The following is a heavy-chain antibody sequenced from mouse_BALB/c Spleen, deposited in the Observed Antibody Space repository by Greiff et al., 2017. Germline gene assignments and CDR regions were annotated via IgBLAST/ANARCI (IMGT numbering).Heavy chain of an antibody. CDR3: ARENYRYPWFAY. Sequence: VKLVESGPGLVQPSQSLSITCTVSGFSLTSYGVHWVRQSPGKGLEWLGVIWSGGSTDYHAAFISRLSISKDNSKSQVFFKMNSLQANDTAIYYCARENYRYPWFAYWGQGTLVTVSA. D-gene: IGHD2-14*01. V-gene: IGHV2-2*02. J-gene: IGHJ3*01. CDR1: GFSLTSYG. CDR2: IWSGGST.